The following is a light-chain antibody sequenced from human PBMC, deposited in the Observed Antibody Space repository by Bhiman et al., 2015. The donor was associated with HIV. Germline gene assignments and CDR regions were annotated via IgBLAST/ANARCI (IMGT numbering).Light chain of an antibody. V-gene: IGLV1-40*01. CDR2: GNT. CDR1: SSNIGAGYD. CDR3: NSRDSSGNQFV. Sequence: QSVLTQPPSVSGAPGQRVTISCSGSSSNIGAGYDVHWYQQFPGTAPQVLIYGNTNRPSGVPDRFSGSKSGTSASLAITGLQAEDEADYYCNSRDSSGNQFVFGTGTKVTVL. J-gene: IGLJ1*01.